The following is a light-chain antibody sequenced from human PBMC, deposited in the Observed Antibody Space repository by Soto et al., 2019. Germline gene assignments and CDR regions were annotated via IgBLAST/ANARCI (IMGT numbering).Light chain of an antibody. CDR2: DIS. V-gene: IGKV3D-15*01. Sequence: EVVMTQSPATLSVSPGERATLSCRASQSVSSNLAWYQQKPGQAPSLLIYDISARATGIPTRFSGSGSGTEFTLTISSLQSEDFAVYYCQQYNDWPLTLGGGTTVDI. CDR1: QSVSSN. CDR3: QQYNDWPLT. J-gene: IGKJ4*01.